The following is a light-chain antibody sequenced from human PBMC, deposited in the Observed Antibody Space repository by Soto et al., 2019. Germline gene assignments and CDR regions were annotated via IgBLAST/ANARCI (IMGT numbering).Light chain of an antibody. V-gene: IGKV3-20*01. J-gene: IGKJ1*01. Sequence: EIVLTQSPGTLSLFPGERATLSCRASQSLRSDFVAWYQQKPGQAPRLLIYASSTRATGIPDRFSGSGSGTDFTLTITRLEPEDFAVYYCQQYGSSPTWTFGQGTKVEIK. CDR1: QSLRSDF. CDR3: QQYGSSPTWT. CDR2: ASS.